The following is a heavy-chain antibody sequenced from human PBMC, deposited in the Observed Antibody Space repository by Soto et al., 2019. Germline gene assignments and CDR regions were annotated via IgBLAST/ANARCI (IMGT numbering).Heavy chain of an antibody. CDR3: AKDTPQEWLLVFHY. J-gene: IGHJ4*02. CDR2: IWHDGSKE. CDR1: GITFNRNG. V-gene: IGHV3-33*03. D-gene: IGHD3-3*01. Sequence: GGSLRLSCAASGITFNRNGMHWVRQAPGKGLEWVAVIWHDGSKEYYSDSVKGRFTISRDNSKNTLYLQMNSVRAEDTAVYYCAKDTPQEWLLVFHYWGQGTLVTVSS.